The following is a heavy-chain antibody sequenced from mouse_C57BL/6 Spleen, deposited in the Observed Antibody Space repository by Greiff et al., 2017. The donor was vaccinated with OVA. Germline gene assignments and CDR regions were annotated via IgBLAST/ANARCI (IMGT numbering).Heavy chain of an antibody. J-gene: IGHJ2*01. V-gene: IGHV1-22*01. Sequence: EVKLMESGPELVKPGASVKMSCKASGYTFTDYNMHWVKQSHGKSLEWIGYINPNNGGTSYNQKFKGKATLTVNKSSSTAYMELRSLTSEDSAVYYCARGDGTLYYFDYWGQGTTLTVSS. CDR1: GYTFTDYN. CDR3: ARGDGTLYYFDY. D-gene: IGHD2-1*01. CDR2: INPNNGGT.